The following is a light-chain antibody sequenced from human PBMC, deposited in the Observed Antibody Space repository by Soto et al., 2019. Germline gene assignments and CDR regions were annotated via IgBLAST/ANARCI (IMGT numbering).Light chain of an antibody. CDR3: QQSYSTSLA. CDR1: QSISVW. CDR2: KAS. J-gene: IGKJ4*01. Sequence: DIQMTQSPSTLSASVGDRVTITCRASQSISVWLAWYQQKAGKAPNLLIYKASRLESGVPSRFSGSGSETEFTLTISGLQPGDSATYYRQQSYSTSLAVGGGTKVDIK. V-gene: IGKV1-5*03.